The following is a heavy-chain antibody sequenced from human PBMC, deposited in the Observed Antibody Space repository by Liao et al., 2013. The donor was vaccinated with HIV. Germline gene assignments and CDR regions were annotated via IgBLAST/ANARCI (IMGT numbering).Heavy chain of an antibody. CDR2: MYYSGST. CDR3: ARGGWYYFDS. CDR1: GDSISSFY. Sequence: QVLLQESGPGLVKPSETLSLTCSVSGDSISSFYWSWIRQPPGKGLEWIGYMYYSGSTNYNPDLKSRVTMSGDTSKNEISLNLTSVTAADTAVYYCARGGWYYFDSWGQGTLVTVSS. D-gene: IGHD2-15*01. J-gene: IGHJ4*02. V-gene: IGHV4-59*01.